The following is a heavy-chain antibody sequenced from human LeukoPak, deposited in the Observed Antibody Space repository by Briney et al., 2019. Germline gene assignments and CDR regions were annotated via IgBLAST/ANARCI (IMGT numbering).Heavy chain of an antibody. CDR3: AKSPWDTAMADPFDY. D-gene: IGHD5-18*01. CDR1: GFTFSSYA. CDR2: ISGSGGST. J-gene: IGHJ4*02. Sequence: GGSLRLSCAASGFTFSSYAMSWVRQAPGKGLEWVSAISGSGGSTYYADSVKGRFTISRDNSKNTLYLQMNSLGAEDTAVYYCAKSPWDTAMADPFDYWGQGTLVTVSS. V-gene: IGHV3-23*01.